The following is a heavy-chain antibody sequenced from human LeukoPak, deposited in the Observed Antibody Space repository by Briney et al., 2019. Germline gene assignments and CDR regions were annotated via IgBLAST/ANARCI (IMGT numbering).Heavy chain of an antibody. CDR3: AKGRYYYGSAQGY. V-gene: IGHV3-74*01. Sequence: GGSLRLSCAASGFTFSRYWMHWVRQAPGKGLVWVSRINSDGSTTTYADSVKGRFTISRDNSKNTLYLQMNSLRAEDTAVYYCAKGRYYYGSAQGYWGQGTLVTVSS. CDR2: INSDGSTT. D-gene: IGHD3-10*01. CDR1: GFTFSRYW. J-gene: IGHJ4*02.